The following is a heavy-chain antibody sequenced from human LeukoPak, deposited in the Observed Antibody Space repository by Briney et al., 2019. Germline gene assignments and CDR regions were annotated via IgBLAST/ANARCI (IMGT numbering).Heavy chain of an antibody. J-gene: IGHJ3*02. CDR2: ISAYNGNT. CDR1: GYTFTSYG. Sequence: ASVKVSCKTSGYTFTSYGISWVRQAPGQGLEWMGWISAYNGNTNYAQKLQDRVTMTTDTSTSTAYMELRSLRYDATAAYYCAGEDSRSFDGAFDIWGQRAMVTVSS. CDR3: AGEDSRSFDGAFDI. V-gene: IGHV1-18*01. D-gene: IGHD1-26*01.